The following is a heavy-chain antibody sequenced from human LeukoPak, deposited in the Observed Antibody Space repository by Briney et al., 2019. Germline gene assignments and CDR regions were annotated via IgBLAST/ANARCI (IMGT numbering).Heavy chain of an antibody. CDR3: ARRDTALVLDAFDI. D-gene: IGHD5-18*01. V-gene: IGHV5-51*01. CDR2: IYPGDSDT. Sequence: GESLKISCKGSGYSFTNYWIGWVRQMPGKGLEWMGSIYPGDSDTRYSPSFQGQVTISADKSISTAYLQWSSLKASDTAMYYCARRDTALVLDAFDIWGQGTMITVSS. J-gene: IGHJ3*02. CDR1: GYSFTNYW.